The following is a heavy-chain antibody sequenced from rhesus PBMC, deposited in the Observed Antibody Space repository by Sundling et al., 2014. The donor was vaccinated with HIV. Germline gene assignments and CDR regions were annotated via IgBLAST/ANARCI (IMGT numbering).Heavy chain of an antibody. CDR2: AYGSTMST. V-gene: IGHV4-76*01. J-gene: IGHJ6*01. Sequence: QVQLQESGPGLVKPSETLSLTCGVSGASISGAYAWTWIRQSPGKGLEWIGYAYGSTMSTNYHPSLKSRVIISKDTSKNQFSLRLSSVTAADTAVYYCARQPYYEDDYGYYYPKGLDSWGQGVVVTVSS. D-gene: IGHD3-9*01. CDR3: ARQPYYEDDYGYYYPKGLDS. CDR1: GASISGAYA.